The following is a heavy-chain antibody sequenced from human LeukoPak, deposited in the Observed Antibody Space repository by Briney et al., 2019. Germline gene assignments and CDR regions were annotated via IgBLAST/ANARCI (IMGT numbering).Heavy chain of an antibody. CDR1: GYSISSGYY. D-gene: IGHD3-16*01. CDR2: IYHSGST. Sequence: SETLSLTCTVSGYSISSGYYWGWIRQPPGKGLEWIGSIYHSGSTYYNPSLKSRVTISVDRSKNQFSLKLSSVTAADTAVYYCARVGDSTGYWGQGTLVTVSS. CDR3: ARVGDSTGY. J-gene: IGHJ4*02. V-gene: IGHV4-38-2*02.